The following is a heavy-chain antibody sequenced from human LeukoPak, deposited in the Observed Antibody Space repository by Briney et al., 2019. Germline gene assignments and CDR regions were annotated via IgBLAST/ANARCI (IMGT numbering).Heavy chain of an antibody. V-gene: IGHV4-34*01. D-gene: IGHD4-11*01. CDR3: VRYTVYFDY. Sequence: PSETLSLTCAVYGGSFSGYYWSWIRQPPGKGLEWIGEINHSGSTNYNPSLKSRVTISVDTSKNQFSLKLSSATAADTAVYYCVRYTVYFDYWGQGTLVTVSS. CDR1: GGSFSGYY. CDR2: INHSGST. J-gene: IGHJ4*02.